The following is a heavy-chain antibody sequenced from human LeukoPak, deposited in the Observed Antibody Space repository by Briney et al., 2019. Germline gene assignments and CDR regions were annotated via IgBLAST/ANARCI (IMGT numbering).Heavy chain of an antibody. D-gene: IGHD3-22*01. J-gene: IGHJ4*02. CDR2: IYSGGAT. CDR1: GFTFTNTW. Sequence: PGGSLRLSCAASGFTFTNTWMTWVRQAPGKGLEWVSVIYSGGATYYIDSVKGRFTISRDNSKNTLYLQMNSLRAEDTAVYYCARERDSSGYVLAYWGQGTLVTVSS. V-gene: IGHV3-53*01. CDR3: ARERDSSGYVLAY.